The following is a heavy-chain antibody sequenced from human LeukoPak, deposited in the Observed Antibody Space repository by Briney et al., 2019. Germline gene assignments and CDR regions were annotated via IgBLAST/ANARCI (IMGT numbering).Heavy chain of an antibody. V-gene: IGHV4-39*07. D-gene: IGHD3-22*01. CDR2: IHYSGST. CDR3: ARGSDSSGYYYVTYYFDY. Sequence: KASETLSLTCIVSGGSISSSSYYWGWIRQSPGKGLEWIGSIHYSGSTYYNPSLKSRVTISVDTSKNQFSLKLSSVTAADTAVYYCARGSDSSGYYYVTYYFDYWGQGTLVTVSS. CDR1: GGSISSSSYY. J-gene: IGHJ4*02.